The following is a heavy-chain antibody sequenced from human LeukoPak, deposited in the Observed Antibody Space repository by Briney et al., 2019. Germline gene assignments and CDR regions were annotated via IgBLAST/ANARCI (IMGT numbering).Heavy chain of an antibody. J-gene: IGHJ4*02. Sequence: SETLSLTCTVSGDSISSGDYYWSWIRQPAGKGLEWIGRISSSGSTNYNPSLKSRVTISVDTSKNQFPLKLNSVTAADTAVYYCARVSGYDWESFYDYWGQGTLATVSS. V-gene: IGHV4-61*02. CDR1: GDSISSGDYY. D-gene: IGHD5-12*01. CDR3: ARVSGYDWESFYDY. CDR2: ISSSGST.